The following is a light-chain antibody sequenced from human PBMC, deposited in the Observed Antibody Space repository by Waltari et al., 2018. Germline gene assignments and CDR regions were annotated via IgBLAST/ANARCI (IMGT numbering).Light chain of an antibody. CDR1: QSVSIN. Sequence: EVVMTQSPATLSVSPGERATLSCRASQSVSINLSWYQQKPGQAPRLLMYSASIRAAGIPARFSGSGSGTEFTPTISSLQSEDIAVYYCQQHNDWPRTFGQGTKVEI. J-gene: IGKJ1*01. CDR2: SAS. CDR3: QQHNDWPRT. V-gene: IGKV3-15*01.